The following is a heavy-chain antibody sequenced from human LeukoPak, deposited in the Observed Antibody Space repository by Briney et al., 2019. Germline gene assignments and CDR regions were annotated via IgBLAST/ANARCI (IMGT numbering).Heavy chain of an antibody. Sequence: PSETLSLTCTVSGGSISSYYWGWIRQPPGKGLEWIGSIYYSGSTYYNPSLKSRVTISVDTSKNQFSLKLSSVTAADTAVYYCARDSGRRAYYFDYWGQGTLVTVSS. J-gene: IGHJ4*02. CDR1: GGSISSYY. D-gene: IGHD3-10*01. V-gene: IGHV4-39*07. CDR2: IYYSGST. CDR3: ARDSGRRAYYFDY.